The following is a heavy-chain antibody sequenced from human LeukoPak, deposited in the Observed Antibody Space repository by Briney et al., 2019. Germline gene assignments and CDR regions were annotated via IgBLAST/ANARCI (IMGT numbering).Heavy chain of an antibody. CDR3: AKDARFLMVAPETPFDY. CDR1: GFTFSSYG. CDR2: IRYDGSNK. V-gene: IGHV3-30*02. Sequence: GGSLRLSCAASGFTFSSYGMHWVRQAPGKGLEWVAFIRYDGSNKYYADSVKGRFTISRDNSKNTLYLQMNSLRAEDTAVYYCAKDARFLMVAPETPFDYWGQGTLVTVSS. D-gene: IGHD2-8*01. J-gene: IGHJ4*02.